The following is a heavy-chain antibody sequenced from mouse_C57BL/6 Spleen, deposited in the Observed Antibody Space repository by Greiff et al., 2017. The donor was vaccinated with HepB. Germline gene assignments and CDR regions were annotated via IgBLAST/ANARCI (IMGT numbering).Heavy chain of an antibody. D-gene: IGHD2-4*01. CDR1: GYAFSSSW. J-gene: IGHJ3*01. Sequence: VQLQQSGPELVKPGASVKISCKASGYAFSSSWMNWVKQRPGKGLEWIGRIYPGDGDTNYNGKFKGKATLTADKSSSTAYMQLSSLTSEDSAVYFCARDYDKVFAYWGQGTLVTVSA. CDR3: ARDYDKVFAY. V-gene: IGHV1-82*01. CDR2: IYPGDGDT.